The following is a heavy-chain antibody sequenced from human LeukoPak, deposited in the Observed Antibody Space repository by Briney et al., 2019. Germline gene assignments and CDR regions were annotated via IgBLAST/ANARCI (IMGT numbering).Heavy chain of an antibody. D-gene: IGHD1-26*01. CDR3: ARRSGTYHAFDI. CDR1: GASIRSGSYY. Sequence: SETLSLTCSVSGASIRSGSYYWGWIRQSPGKGLEWVGTLFHNGVTYYNPSLKSRVTISVDTSKNQFFLKLNSVTATDTAVYYRARRSGTYHAFDIWGQGTMVTVSS. CDR2: LFHNGVT. J-gene: IGHJ3*02. V-gene: IGHV4-39*01.